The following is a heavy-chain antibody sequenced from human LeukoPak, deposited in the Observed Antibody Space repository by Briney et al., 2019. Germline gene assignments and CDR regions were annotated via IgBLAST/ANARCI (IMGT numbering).Heavy chain of an antibody. CDR1: GYTFTGYY. Sequence: ASVKVSCKASGYTFTGYYMRWVRQAPGQGLEWMGWINPNSGGTNYAQKFQGRVTMTRDTSISTAYMELSRLRSDDTAVYYCAKDSGELAVAPHFDYWGQGTLVTVSS. D-gene: IGHD6-19*01. CDR3: AKDSGELAVAPHFDY. CDR2: INPNSGGT. J-gene: IGHJ4*02. V-gene: IGHV1-2*02.